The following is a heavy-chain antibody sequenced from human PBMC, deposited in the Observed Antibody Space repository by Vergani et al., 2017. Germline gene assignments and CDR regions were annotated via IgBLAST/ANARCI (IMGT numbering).Heavy chain of an antibody. D-gene: IGHD2-21*01. Sequence: EVQLLESGGGLVQPGGSLRLSCAASGFTFSSYAMSWVRQAPGKGLEWVSAISGSGGSTYYAASVKGRFTISRDNSKNTLYLQMNSLRAEDTAVYYCADLYGDDGFSPFWGQGTLVTVSS. CDR3: ADLYGDDGFSPF. V-gene: IGHV3-23*01. CDR2: ISGSGGST. J-gene: IGHJ4*02. CDR1: GFTFSSYA.